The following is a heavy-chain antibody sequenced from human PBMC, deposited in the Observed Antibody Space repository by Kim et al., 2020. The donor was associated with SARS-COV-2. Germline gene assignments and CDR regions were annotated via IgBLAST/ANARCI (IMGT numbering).Heavy chain of an antibody. J-gene: IGHJ2*01. Sequence: SETLSLTCTVSGGSISSYYWSWIRQPPGKGLEWIGYIYYSGSTNYNPSLKSRVTISVDTSKNQFSLKLSSVTAADTAVYYCSRDPRGWLQPTAYWKFDL. D-gene: IGHD5-12*01. CDR1: GGSISSYY. CDR3: SRDPRGWLQPTAYWKFDL. CDR2: IYYSGST. V-gene: IGHV4-59*01.